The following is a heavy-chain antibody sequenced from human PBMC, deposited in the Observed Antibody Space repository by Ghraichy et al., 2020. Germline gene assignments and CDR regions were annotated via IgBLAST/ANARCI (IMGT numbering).Heavy chain of an antibody. CDR2: IYTSGST. V-gene: IGHV4-4*07. CDR3: ARGLPTTHCSGGSCYFDYYYGMDV. J-gene: IGHJ6*02. CDR1: GGSISSYY. Sequence: SETLSLTCTVSGGSISSYYWSWIRQPAGKGLEWIGRIYTSGSTNYNPSLKSRVTMSVDTSKNQFSLKLSSVTAADTAVYYCARGLPTTHCSGGSCYFDYYYGMDVWGQGTTVNVSS. D-gene: IGHD2-15*01.